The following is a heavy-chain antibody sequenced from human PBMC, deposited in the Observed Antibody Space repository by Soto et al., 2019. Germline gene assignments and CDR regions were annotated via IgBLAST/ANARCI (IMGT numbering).Heavy chain of an antibody. CDR2: IYPGDSDT. CDR1: GYSFTNYW. Sequence: GESLKISCKSSGYSFTNYWIGWVRQVPGKGLEWMGIIYPGDSDTRYSPSFQGQVTISADKSISTAYLQWSSLKASDTAMYYCARLLAPGFGDLLSLYFDYWGQGTLVTVSS. D-gene: IGHD3-10*01. J-gene: IGHJ4*02. CDR3: ARLLAPGFGDLLSLYFDY. V-gene: IGHV5-51*01.